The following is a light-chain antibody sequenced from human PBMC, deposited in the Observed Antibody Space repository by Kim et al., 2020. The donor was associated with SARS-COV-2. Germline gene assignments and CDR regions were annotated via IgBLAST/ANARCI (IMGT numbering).Light chain of an antibody. CDR3: QQYRWSPHT. V-gene: IGKV3-20*01. Sequence: EIVLTQSPGTLSLSPGERATLSCRASQSVSSSYLGWYQQKPGQAPRLLIYGASSRATGIPDRFSGSGSGTDFTLTISRVEPEDFAVYYCQQYRWSPHTFGQGTKLEI. CDR2: GAS. J-gene: IGKJ2*01. CDR1: QSVSSSY.